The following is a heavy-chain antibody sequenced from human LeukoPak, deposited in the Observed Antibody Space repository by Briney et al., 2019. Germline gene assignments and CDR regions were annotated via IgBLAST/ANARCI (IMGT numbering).Heavy chain of an antibody. Sequence: GGSLRLSCAASGFTFSSYGMHWVRQAPGKGLEWVAVISYDGSNKYYADSVKGRFTISRDNSKNTLYLQMNSLRAEDTAVYYCAKQGAHRHRGNSSSWYGVYFDYWGQGTLVTVSS. CDR3: AKQGAHRHRGNSSSWYGVYFDY. J-gene: IGHJ4*02. CDR2: ISYDGSNK. D-gene: IGHD6-13*01. CDR1: GFTFSSYG. V-gene: IGHV3-30*18.